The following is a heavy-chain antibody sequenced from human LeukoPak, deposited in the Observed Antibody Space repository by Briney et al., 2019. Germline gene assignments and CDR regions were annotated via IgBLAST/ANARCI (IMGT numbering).Heavy chain of an antibody. J-gene: IGHJ3*02. CDR1: GGTLSSYA. D-gene: IGHD4-23*01. V-gene: IGHV1-69*05. CDR2: IIPIFGTA. Sequence: SVKVSCKASGGTLSSYAISWVRQAPGQGLEWMGRIIPIFGTANYAQKFQGRVTITTDESTSTAYMELSSLRSEDTAVYYCARDDYGGTDAFDIWGQGTMVTVSS. CDR3: ARDDYGGTDAFDI.